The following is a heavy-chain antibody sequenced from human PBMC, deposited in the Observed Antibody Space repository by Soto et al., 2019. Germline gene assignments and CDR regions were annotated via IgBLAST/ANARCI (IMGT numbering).Heavy chain of an antibody. J-gene: IGHJ4*02. D-gene: IGHD3-16*01. CDR2: IKTDGSVT. Sequence: PXGCLRLSCAASGFSFSTYCMHWVRQAPGKGLVWVSRIKTDGSVTTYADSVKGRFTISRDNAKNTLYLQMNTLRAEDTAVYYCARDLGGSHDYWGRGTLVTV. V-gene: IGHV3-74*01. CDR1: GFSFSTYC. CDR3: ARDLGGSHDY.